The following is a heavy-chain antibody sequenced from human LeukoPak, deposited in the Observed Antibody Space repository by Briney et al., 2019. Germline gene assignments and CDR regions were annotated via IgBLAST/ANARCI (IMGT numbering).Heavy chain of an antibody. CDR1: GFTFSSYG. CDR3: ASNVGMDV. J-gene: IGHJ6*02. Sequence: GRSLRLSCAASGFTFSSYGMHWVRQAPGKGLEWVAVISYDGSNKYYADSVKGRFTISRDNSKNTLYLQMNSLRAEDTAVCYCASNVGMDVWGQGTTVTVSS. CDR2: ISYDGSNK. V-gene: IGHV3-30*03.